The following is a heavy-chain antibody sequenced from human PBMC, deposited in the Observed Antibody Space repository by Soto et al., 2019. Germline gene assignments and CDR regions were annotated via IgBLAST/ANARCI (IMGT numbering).Heavy chain of an antibody. V-gene: IGHV3-23*01. J-gene: IGHJ6*03. CDR2: ISGSGGST. CDR3: AKHPPYSSSWYNYYYYYMDV. D-gene: IGHD6-13*01. CDR1: GFTFSSYA. Sequence: GGSLRLSCAASGFTFSSYAMSWVRQAPGKGLEWVSAISGSGGSTYYADSVKGRFTISRDNSKNTLYLQMNSLRAEDTAVYYCAKHPPYSSSWYNYYYYYMDVWGKGTTVTVSS.